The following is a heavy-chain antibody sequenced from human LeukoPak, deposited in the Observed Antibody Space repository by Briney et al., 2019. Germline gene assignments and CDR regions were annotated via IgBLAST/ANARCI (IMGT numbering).Heavy chain of an antibody. D-gene: IGHD5-24*01. CDR1: GYTFTHYA. Sequence: ASMKVSCKASGYTFTHYAMNWLRQAPGQGPEWMGWINTNTGNPTYAQGFTGRFVFSLDTSVSTAYLQISSLKAEDTAVYYCSRDNYAEMATTFDYWGQGTLVTVSS. J-gene: IGHJ4*02. V-gene: IGHV7-4-1*02. CDR2: INTNTGNP. CDR3: SRDNYAEMATTFDY.